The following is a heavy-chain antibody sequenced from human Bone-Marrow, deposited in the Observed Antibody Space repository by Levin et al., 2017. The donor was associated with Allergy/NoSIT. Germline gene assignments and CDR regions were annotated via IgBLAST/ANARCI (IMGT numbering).Heavy chain of an antibody. V-gene: IGHV3-23*01. CDR1: GFTFNTYA. J-gene: IGHJ4*02. CDR2: ITASGDNT. CDR3: AKDTTSGSYFPWGFFGSSSRNY. Sequence: GGSLRLSCAVSGFTFNTYAMSWVRQAPGKGLEWVSAITASGDNTYYADSVKGRFTIARDTSKTTLFLQMNSLRVEDTATYYCAKDTTSGSYFPWGFFGSSSRNYWGQGTLVTVSS. D-gene: IGHD3-10*01.